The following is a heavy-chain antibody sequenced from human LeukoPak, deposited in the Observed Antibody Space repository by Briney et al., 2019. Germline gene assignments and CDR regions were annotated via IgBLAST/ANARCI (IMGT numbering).Heavy chain of an antibody. D-gene: IGHD3-22*01. CDR3: ALQTYYYDSSGYYRGYYFDY. CDR1: GGSISSYY. J-gene: IGHJ4*02. Sequence: PSETLSLTCTVSGGSISSYYWSWIRQPPGKGLEWIAYIYYSGSTNYNPSLKSRVTISVDTSKNQFSLKLSSVTAADTAVYYCALQTYYYDSSGYYRGYYFDYWGQGTLVTVSS. V-gene: IGHV4-59*08. CDR2: IYYSGST.